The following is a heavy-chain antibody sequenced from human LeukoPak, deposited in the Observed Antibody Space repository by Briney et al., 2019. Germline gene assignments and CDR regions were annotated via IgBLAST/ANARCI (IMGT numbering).Heavy chain of an antibody. CDR1: GYTFTGYY. J-gene: IGHJ4*02. D-gene: IGHD5-18*01. CDR2: INPNSGGT. V-gene: IGHV1-2*02. CDR3: ARGLYRIQLWPRWYFDY. Sequence: GASVKVSFKASGYTFTGYYMHWVRQAPGQGLEWMGWINPNSGGTNYAQKFQGRVTMTRDTSISTAYMELSRLRSDDTAVYYCARGLYRIQLWPRWYFDYWGQGTLVTVSS.